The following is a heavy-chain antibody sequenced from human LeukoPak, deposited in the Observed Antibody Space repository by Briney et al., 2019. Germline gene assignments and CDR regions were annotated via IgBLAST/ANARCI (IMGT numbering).Heavy chain of an antibody. CDR3: AKLGVGSTDYFDY. J-gene: IGHJ4*02. D-gene: IGHD1-26*01. V-gene: IGHV3-33*06. CDR2: IWYDGSNK. Sequence: GGSLRLSCAASGFTFSSYGMHWVRQAPGKGLEWVAVIWYDGSNKYYADSVKGRFTISRDNSKNTLYLQMNSLRAEDTAVYYCAKLGVGSTDYFDYWGQGTLVTVPS. CDR1: GFTFSSYG.